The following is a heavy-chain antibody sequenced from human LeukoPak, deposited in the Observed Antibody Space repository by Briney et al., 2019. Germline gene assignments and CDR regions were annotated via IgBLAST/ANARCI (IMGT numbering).Heavy chain of an antibody. CDR1: GYTFTGYY. CDR2: INPNSGGT. J-gene: IGHJ4*02. V-gene: IGHV1-2*02. CDR3: AGISGYCSSTSCYGY. D-gene: IGHD2-2*01. Sequence: AXVKVSCKASGYTFTGYYMHWVRQAPGQGLEWMGWINPNSGGTKYAKKLQGRVTMNRDTAISTAYMELSRLRSDDTAVYYCAGISGYCSSTSCYGYWGQGTLVTVSS.